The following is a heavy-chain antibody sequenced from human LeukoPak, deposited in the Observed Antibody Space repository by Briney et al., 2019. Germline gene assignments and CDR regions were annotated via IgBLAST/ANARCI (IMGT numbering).Heavy chain of an antibody. V-gene: IGHV4-39*07. J-gene: IGHJ4*02. D-gene: IGHD3-22*01. CDR1: GGSISSSSYY. Sequence: SETLSLTCTVSGGSISSSSYYWGWIRQPPGKGLEWIASIYYSGSTYYNPSLKSRVTISVDTSKNQFSLKLSSVTAADTAVYYCARAADGWYDSSEYYFDYWGQGTLVTVSS. CDR2: IYYSGST. CDR3: ARAADGWYDSSEYYFDY.